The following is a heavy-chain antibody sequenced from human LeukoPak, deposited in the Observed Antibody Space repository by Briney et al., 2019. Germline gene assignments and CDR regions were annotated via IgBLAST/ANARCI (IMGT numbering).Heavy chain of an antibody. CDR1: GGSISSSSYF. J-gene: IGHJ5*02. CDR2: NCYSGNT. Sequence: PSETLSLTCTVSGGSISSSSYFWGWLRQPPGLGLVWIGSNCYSGNTYYTPSLKSRVTISPSTPKNQSPRKLSSVTAANTAVYYCAGPGSSRYGFDPSGQGTPVTVSS. V-gene: IGHV4-39*01. CDR3: AGPGSSRYGFDP. D-gene: IGHD6-13*01.